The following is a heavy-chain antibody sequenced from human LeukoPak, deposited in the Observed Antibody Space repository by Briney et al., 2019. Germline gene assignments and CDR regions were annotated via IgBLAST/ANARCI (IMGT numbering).Heavy chain of an antibody. CDR3: ARDLNRHSAERLRWTKYYYYYMDV. D-gene: IGHD4-23*01. Sequence: GASVKVSCKASGYTFTSYGISWVRQAPGQGLEWMGWISAYNGNTNYAQKFQGRVTMTRDTSISTAYMELSRLRSDDTAVYYCARDLNRHSAERLRWTKYYYYYMDVWGKGTTVTISS. V-gene: IGHV1-18*01. CDR1: GYTFTSYG. J-gene: IGHJ6*03. CDR2: ISAYNGNT.